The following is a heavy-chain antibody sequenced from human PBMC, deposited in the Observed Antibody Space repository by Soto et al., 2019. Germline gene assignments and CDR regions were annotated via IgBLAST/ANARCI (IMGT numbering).Heavy chain of an antibody. Sequence: SETLSLTCAVSGGSISSSNFYWGWFRQPPGKGLVWIGSIRYGGSTYYSPSLESRVTISVDTSKNQFSLNVSSVTAADTAVYYCAKDASCYSCGAWGQGALVTVS. CDR3: AKDASCYSCGA. CDR2: IRYGGST. J-gene: IGHJ4*02. V-gene: IGHV4-39*01. CDR1: GGSISSSNFY. D-gene: IGHD2-15*01.